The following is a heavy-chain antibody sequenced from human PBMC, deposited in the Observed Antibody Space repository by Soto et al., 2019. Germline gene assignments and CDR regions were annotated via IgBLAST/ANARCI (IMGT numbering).Heavy chain of an antibody. CDR1: GGTFSNYA. CDR2: IIPILDIA. V-gene: IGHV1-69*04. D-gene: IGHD6-19*01. Sequence: SVKVSCKASGGTFSNYAINWVRQAPGQGLEWMGRIIPILDIANYAQKFQGRVTITADESTSTAYMELSSLRSEDTALYYCARDPRSSGWYSYYGMDVWGQGTTVTVSS. CDR3: ARDPRSSGWYSYYGMDV. J-gene: IGHJ6*02.